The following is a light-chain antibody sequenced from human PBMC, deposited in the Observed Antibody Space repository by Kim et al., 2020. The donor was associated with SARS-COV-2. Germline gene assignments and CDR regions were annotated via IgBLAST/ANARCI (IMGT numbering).Light chain of an antibody. CDR3: HQYATSPET. CDR1: QSVSSNF. CDR2: SAS. J-gene: IGKJ1*01. V-gene: IGKV3-20*01. Sequence: ENVLTQSPGTLSLSPGERATLSCRASQSVSSNFFSCYQQKAGQAPRLVIYSASSRASSIPASISGSGSWTDFSLTISTLEPEDVAVYYCHQYATSPETFGQGTKVDIK.